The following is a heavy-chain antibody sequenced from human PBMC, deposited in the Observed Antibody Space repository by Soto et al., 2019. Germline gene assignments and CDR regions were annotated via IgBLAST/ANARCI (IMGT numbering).Heavy chain of an antibody. Sequence: SETLSLTCAVYGGSFSGYYWSWIRQPPGKGLEWIGEINHSGSTNYNPSLKSRVTISVDTSKNQFSLKLSSVTAADTAVYYCAREGDYYDSSQGGAFDYWGQGTLVT. CDR3: AREGDYYDSSQGGAFDY. CDR1: GGSFSGYY. CDR2: INHSGST. J-gene: IGHJ4*02. V-gene: IGHV4-34*01. D-gene: IGHD3-22*01.